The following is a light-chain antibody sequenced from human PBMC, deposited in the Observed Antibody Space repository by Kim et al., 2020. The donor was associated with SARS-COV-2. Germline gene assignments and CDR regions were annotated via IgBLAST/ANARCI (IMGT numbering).Light chain of an antibody. CDR2: EDN. CDR3: QSYDSSNSWV. V-gene: IGLV6-57*03. Sequence: NFMLTQPHSVSESPGKTVTISCTRSSGSIASNYVQWYQQRPGSAPTIVIYEDNERPSGVPERFSGSIDSSSNSASLTISGLKTEDEADYYCQSYDSSNSWVFGGATQLTVL. J-gene: IGLJ3*02. CDR1: SGSIASNY.